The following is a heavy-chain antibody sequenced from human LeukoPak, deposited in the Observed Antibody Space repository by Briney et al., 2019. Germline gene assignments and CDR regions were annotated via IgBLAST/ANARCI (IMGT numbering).Heavy chain of an antibody. V-gene: IGHV6-1*01. CDR1: GDSVSSNSAA. J-gene: IGHJ4*02. Sequence: SQTLSLTCAISGDSVSSNSAAWHWVRQSPSRGLGWLGRTYYRPRWYNDYAVSVKSRITINADTSKNQFSLQMNSVTPEDTAVYYCAAGSSGSSNYYFDYWGQGTLVTVSS. D-gene: IGHD3-10*01. CDR3: AAGSSGSSNYYFDY. CDR2: TYYRPRWYN.